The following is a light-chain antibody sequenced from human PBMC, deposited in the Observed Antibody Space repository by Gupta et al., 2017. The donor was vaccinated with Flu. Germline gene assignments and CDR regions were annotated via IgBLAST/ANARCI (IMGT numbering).Light chain of an antibody. V-gene: IGKV3-11*01. Sequence: EIVLTQSPATLSLSPGERATLSCRASQSVSSYLAWYQQKPGQAPRLLIYDASNRATGIKARFSGSGSGTDFTRTISSLEPEDFAVYYGQQRSNFGPWTKVDIQ. CDR2: DAS. CDR3: QQRSN. CDR1: QSVSSY. J-gene: IGKJ3*01.